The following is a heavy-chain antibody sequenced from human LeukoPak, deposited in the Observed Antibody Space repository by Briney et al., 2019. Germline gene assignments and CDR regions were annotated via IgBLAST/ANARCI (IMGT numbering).Heavy chain of an antibody. D-gene: IGHD5-12*01. Sequence: GGSLRLSCAASGFTFSSYSMNWVRQAPGKGLEWVSSISSSSSYMYYADSVKGRFTISRDNAKNSLYLQMNSLRAEDTAVYYCAREHSGYENAFDIWGQGTMVTVSS. CDR1: GFTFSSYS. CDR3: AREHSGYENAFDI. J-gene: IGHJ3*02. CDR2: ISSSSSYM. V-gene: IGHV3-21*01.